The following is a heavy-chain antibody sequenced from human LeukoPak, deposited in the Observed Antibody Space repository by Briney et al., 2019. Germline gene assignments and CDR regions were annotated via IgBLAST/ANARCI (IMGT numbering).Heavy chain of an antibody. CDR2: ISYDGSNK. J-gene: IGHJ4*02. Sequence: GGSLRLSCAASGFTFSSYAMHWVRQAPGKGLEWVAVISYDGSNKYYADSVKGRFTISRDNAKNTLYLQMNSLRDDDTAIYYCARDERGNWNDTPRYWGQGTLVTVSS. CDR1: GFTFSSYA. CDR3: ARDERGNWNDTPRY. V-gene: IGHV3-30-3*01. D-gene: IGHD1-1*01.